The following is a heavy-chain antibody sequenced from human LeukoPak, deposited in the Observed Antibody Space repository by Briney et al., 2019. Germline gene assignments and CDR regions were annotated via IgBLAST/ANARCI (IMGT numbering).Heavy chain of an antibody. V-gene: IGHV1-2*02. D-gene: IGHD6-19*01. CDR1: GYSFADYY. CDR3: ARETSGSSGWYWVY. J-gene: IGHJ4*02. CDR2: INPNSGGT. Sequence: ASVKVSCKASGYSFADYYMHWVRQAPGQGLEWMGWINPNSGGTNYAQKFQGRVTMTRDTSISTAYMELSRLRSDDTAVYYCARETSGSSGWYWVYWGQGTLVTVSS.